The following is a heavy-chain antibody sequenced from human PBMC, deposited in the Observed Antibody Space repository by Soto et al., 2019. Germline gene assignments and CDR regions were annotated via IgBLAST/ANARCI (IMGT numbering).Heavy chain of an antibody. D-gene: IGHD1-1*01. Sequence: GGSLRLSCAASGFTVSSNYMSWVRQAPGKGLEWVSVIYSGGSTYYADSVKGRFTISRDNSKNTLYLQMNSLRAEDTAVYYCARDIWLNEYNYFDYWGQGTLVTVSS. V-gene: IGHV3-66*01. CDR2: IYSGGST. J-gene: IGHJ4*02. CDR3: ARDIWLNEYNYFDY. CDR1: GFTVSSNY.